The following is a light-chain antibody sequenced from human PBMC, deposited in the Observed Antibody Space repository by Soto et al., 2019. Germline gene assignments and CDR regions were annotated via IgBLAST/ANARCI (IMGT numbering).Light chain of an antibody. CDR1: QAISSY. V-gene: IGKV1-9*01. Sequence: IQLTQSPSSLSASVGDRVTITCRASQAISSYLAWYQQKPGKAPNLLIYAASTLQSGVPSRFSGSGSGTDFTLTISSLQPEDFATYFCLQLNSYPLTFGGGTKVEIK. J-gene: IGKJ4*01. CDR3: LQLNSYPLT. CDR2: AAS.